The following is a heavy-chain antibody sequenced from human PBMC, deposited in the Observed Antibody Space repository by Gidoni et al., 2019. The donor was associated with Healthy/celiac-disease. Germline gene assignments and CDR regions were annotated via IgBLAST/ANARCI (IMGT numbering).Heavy chain of an antibody. CDR2: IYSGGST. V-gene: IGHV3-66*02. D-gene: IGHD3-22*01. J-gene: IGHJ4*02. Sequence: EVQLVESGGGLVQPGGSLRLSCAASGFTVSSNYMSWVRQAPGKGLEWVSVIYSGGSTYYADSVKGRFTISRDNSKNTLYLQMNSLRAEDTAVYYCARDPMIPGGYYFDYWGQGTLVTVSS. CDR1: GFTVSSNY. CDR3: ARDPMIPGGYYFDY.